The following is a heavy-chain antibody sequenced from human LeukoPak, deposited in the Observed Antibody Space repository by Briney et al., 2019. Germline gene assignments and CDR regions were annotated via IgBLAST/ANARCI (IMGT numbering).Heavy chain of an antibody. CDR3: ARDMEPDAFDI. CDR2: ISSSGTAI. J-gene: IGHJ3*02. Sequence: PGGSLRLSCAASGFTFSSYEMNWVRQAPGKGLEWVSYISSSGTAIYYADSVKGRFTISRDTAKNSLYLQMNSLRAGDTALYYCARDMEPDAFDIWGQGTMVTVSS. D-gene: IGHD1-1*01. V-gene: IGHV3-48*03. CDR1: GFTFSSYE.